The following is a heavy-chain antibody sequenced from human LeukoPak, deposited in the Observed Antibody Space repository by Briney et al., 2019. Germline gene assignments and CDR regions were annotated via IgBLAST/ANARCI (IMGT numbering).Heavy chain of an antibody. D-gene: IGHD3-3*01. V-gene: IGHV3-7*01. CDR3: AWFSLITTRGAFDI. CDR1: GFTFSSYW. Sequence: GGSLRLSCAASGFTFSSYWMSWVRQAPGKGLEWVANIKQDGSEKYYVDSVKGRFTISRDNAKNSLYLQMNSLRAEDTAVYYCAWFSLITTRGAFDIWGQGTMVTVSS. CDR2: IKQDGSEK. J-gene: IGHJ3*02.